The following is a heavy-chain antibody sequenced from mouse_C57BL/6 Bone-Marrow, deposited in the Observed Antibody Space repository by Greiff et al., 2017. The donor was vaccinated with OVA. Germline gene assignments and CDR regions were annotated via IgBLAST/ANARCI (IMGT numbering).Heavy chain of an antibody. CDR2: ISSGSSTI. Sequence: EVMLVESGGGLVKPGGSLKLSCAASGFTFSDYGMHWVRQAPEKGLEWVAYISSGSSTIYYADTVKGRFTISGDNAKNTLFLQMTSLWSEDTAMYYCATGYYGLAYWGQGTLVTVSA. CDR1: GFTFSDYG. V-gene: IGHV5-17*01. CDR3: ATGYYGLAY. D-gene: IGHD1-1*01. J-gene: IGHJ3*01.